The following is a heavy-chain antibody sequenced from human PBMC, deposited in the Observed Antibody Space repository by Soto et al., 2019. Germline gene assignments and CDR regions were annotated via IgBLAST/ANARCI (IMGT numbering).Heavy chain of an antibody. Sequence: GGSLRLSCAASGFTFSSYAMSWVRQAPGKGLEWVSAISGSGGSTYYADSVKGRFTISRDNSKNTLYLQMNSLRAEDTAVYYCATQTGYGDYVGAFDIWGQGTMVTVSS. J-gene: IGHJ3*02. CDR3: ATQTGYGDYVGAFDI. CDR2: ISGSGGST. D-gene: IGHD4-17*01. CDR1: GFTFSSYA. V-gene: IGHV3-23*01.